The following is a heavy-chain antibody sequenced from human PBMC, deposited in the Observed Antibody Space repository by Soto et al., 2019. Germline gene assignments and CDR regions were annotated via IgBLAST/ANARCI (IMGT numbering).Heavy chain of an antibody. J-gene: IGHJ4*02. CDR3: ASYCTSTSCPFDY. Sequence: SETLSLTCTVSGVSISSYYWSWIRQSPGKGLEWIGYIYYSGSTNYNPSLKSRVTISVDTSKNQFSLELSSVTAADTAVYYCASYCTSTSCPFDYWGQGILVTVSS. CDR1: GVSISSYY. V-gene: IGHV4-59*01. CDR2: IYYSGST. D-gene: IGHD2-2*01.